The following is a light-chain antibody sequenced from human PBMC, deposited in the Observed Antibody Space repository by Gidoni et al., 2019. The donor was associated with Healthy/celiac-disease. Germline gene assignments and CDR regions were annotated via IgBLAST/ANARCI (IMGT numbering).Light chain of an antibody. V-gene: IGKV4-1*01. Sequence: DIVMTQSPDSLAVSLGERATINCKSSQSVLYSSNNKNYLAWYQQQPGQPPKLLIYWVSTREYGVPDRFSGSGSGIDFTLTISRLQAEEVAGYYCQQYYSTPPTFGGXTKVEMK. CDR3: QQYYSTPPT. CDR2: WVS. CDR1: QSVLYSSNNKNY. J-gene: IGKJ4*01.